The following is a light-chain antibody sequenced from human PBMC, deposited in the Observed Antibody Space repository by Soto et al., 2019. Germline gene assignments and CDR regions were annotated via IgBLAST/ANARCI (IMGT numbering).Light chain of an antibody. J-gene: IGLJ2*01. Sequence: QSVLTQPPSVSGAPGQRVTISCAGSASNIGASYDVHWYQQVPGTAPKLLIYGNFNRPSGVPDRFSGSKSGTSASLAITGLQAEDEADYYGQSYDYNLSGVLFGGGTQLTVL. CDR3: QSYDYNLSGVL. CDR1: ASNIGASYD. CDR2: GNF. V-gene: IGLV1-40*01.